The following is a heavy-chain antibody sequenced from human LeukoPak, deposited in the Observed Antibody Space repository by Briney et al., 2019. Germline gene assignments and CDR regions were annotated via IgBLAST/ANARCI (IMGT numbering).Heavy chain of an antibody. CDR3: AREAPDCGGDCYSGHFQH. V-gene: IGHV1-69*04. J-gene: IGHJ1*01. CDR2: IIPIFGKA. CDR1: GGTFSSYA. D-gene: IGHD2-21*02. Sequence: SSEKVSCKPSGGTFSSYAISWVRQAPGHGREWMGRIIPIFGKANYAQKFQARVTSTADKSTSTAYMELSSLRSEDTAVYYCAREAPDCGGDCYSGHFQHWGQGTLVTVSS.